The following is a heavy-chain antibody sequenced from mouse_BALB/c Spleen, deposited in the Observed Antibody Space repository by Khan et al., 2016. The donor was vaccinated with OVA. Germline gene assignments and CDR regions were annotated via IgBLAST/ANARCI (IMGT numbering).Heavy chain of an antibody. V-gene: IGHV2-4-1*01. J-gene: IGHJ3*01. CDR3: ARSSYVYDFTY. CDR2: IWSGGST. Sequence: QVQLKESGPGLVQPSQNLSITCTVSGFSLITYGVHWVRQSPGKGLEWLGVIWSGGSTDYNEAFISRLSISKDNSKSQVFFKMNSLQSDDTAIYYCARSSYVYDFTYWGRGTLVTVSS. D-gene: IGHD2-2*01. CDR1: GFSLITYG.